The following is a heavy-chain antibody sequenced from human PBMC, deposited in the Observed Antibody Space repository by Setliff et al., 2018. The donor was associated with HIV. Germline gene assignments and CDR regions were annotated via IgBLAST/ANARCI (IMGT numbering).Heavy chain of an antibody. CDR2: INHSGSN. V-gene: IGHV4-34*01. J-gene: IGHJ4*02. CDR1: GGSFSGYY. D-gene: IGHD6-6*01. CDR3: ERDRQLEGETYFDY. Sequence: SETLSLTCAVYGGSFSGYYWSWIRQPPGKGLEWIGEINHSGSNNYNPSLKSRITISVDTSKTQFSLKLSSVTAADTAVYYCERDRQLEGETYFDYWGQGTLVTVSS.